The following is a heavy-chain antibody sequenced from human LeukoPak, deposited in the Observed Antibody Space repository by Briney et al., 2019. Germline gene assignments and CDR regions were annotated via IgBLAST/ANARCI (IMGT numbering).Heavy chain of an antibody. J-gene: IGHJ6*03. D-gene: IGHD6-13*01. CDR2: IGTAGDT. V-gene: IGHV3-13*01. CDR3: ARDRLGQQGYYMDV. CDR1: GFTFSSYD. Sequence: GGSLRLSCAASGFTFSSYDMHWVRQATGKGLEWVSAIGTAGDTYYPGSVKGRFTISRENAKNSLYLQMNSLRAGDTAVYYCARDRLGQQGYYMDVWGKGTTVTVSS.